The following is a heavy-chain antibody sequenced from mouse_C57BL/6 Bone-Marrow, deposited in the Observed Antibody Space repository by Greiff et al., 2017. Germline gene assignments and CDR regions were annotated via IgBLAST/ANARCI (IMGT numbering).Heavy chain of an antibody. D-gene: IGHD2-5*01. V-gene: IGHV2-2*01. CDR2: IWSGGST. Sequence: VQLQQSGPGLVQPSQSLSITCTVSGFSLTSYGVHWVSQSPGQGLAWLGVIWSGGSTDYNAAFISRLSISKDNSKSQVFIKMNSLQADDTAIYYCARNRYYSNYSYYFDYWGQGTTLTVSS. J-gene: IGHJ2*01. CDR1: GFSLTSYG. CDR3: ARNRYYSNYSYYFDY.